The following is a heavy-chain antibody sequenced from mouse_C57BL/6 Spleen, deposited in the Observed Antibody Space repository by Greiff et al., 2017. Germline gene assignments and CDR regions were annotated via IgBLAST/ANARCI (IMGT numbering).Heavy chain of an antibody. D-gene: IGHD2-5*01. CDR1: GFTFSDYY. CDR2: ISNGGGST. J-gene: IGHJ4*01. Sequence: EVMLVESGGGLVQPGGSLKLSCAASGFTFSDYYMYWVRQTPEKRLEWVAYISNGGGSTYYPDTVKGRFTISRENAKKALYLQMSRLKSEDTAMYYCARQGYYSNCLDYWGQGTSVTVSS. CDR3: ARQGYYSNCLDY. V-gene: IGHV5-12*01.